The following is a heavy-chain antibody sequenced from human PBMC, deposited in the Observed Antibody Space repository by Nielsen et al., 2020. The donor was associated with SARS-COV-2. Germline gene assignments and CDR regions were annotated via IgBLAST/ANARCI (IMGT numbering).Heavy chain of an antibody. CDR1: GGSFSGYY. D-gene: IGHD5-24*01. J-gene: IGHJ4*02. Sequence: SETLSLTCAVYGGSFSGYYWSWIRQPPGKGLEWIGEINHSGSTNYNPSLKSRVTISVDTSKNQFSLKLSSVTAADTAVYYCASHGQFRYFDYWGQGTLVTVSS. CDR3: ASHGQFRYFDY. CDR2: INHSGST. V-gene: IGHV4-34*01.